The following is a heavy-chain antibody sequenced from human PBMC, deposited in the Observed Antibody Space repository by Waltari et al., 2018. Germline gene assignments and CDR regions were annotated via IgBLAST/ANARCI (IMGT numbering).Heavy chain of an antibody. J-gene: IGHJ3*02. V-gene: IGHV3-23*01. CDR3: AHHIVVVTGAFDI. Sequence: EVQLLESGGGLVQPGGSLRLSCAASGFTFRTNPMSWVRQAPGKGLEWVSAISDYSNHIHYADSVTGRFTIARDNSKNTLYLQMNSLRADDTAVYYCAHHIVVVTGAFDIWGQGTVVTVSS. CDR1: GFTFRTNP. D-gene: IGHD2-21*02. CDR2: ISDYSNHI.